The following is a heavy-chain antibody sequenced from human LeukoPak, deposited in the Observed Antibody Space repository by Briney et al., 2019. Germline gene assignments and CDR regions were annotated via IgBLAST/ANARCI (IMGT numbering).Heavy chain of an antibody. D-gene: IGHD4-17*01. J-gene: IGHJ4*02. CDR2: RSKANNYAT. Sequence: RSKANNYATAYTASVRGRFTISRDDSKNTAYLQMNSLKTEDTAVYYCTRLYDHGDFSVGDHWGQGTLVTVSS. V-gene: IGHV3-73*01. CDR3: TRLYDHGDFSVGDH.